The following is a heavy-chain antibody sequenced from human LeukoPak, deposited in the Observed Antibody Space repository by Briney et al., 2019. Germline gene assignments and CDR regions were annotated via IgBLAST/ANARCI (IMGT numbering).Heavy chain of an antibody. CDR3: AREYCGGDCYPYYFDY. D-gene: IGHD2-21*02. V-gene: IGHV1-46*01. Sequence: ASVKVSCKASGYTFTSYWIQWVRQAPGQGLEWVGLINPDGGSTAYAHRFQGRVIMTRDTSTSTAYMDLSSLRSEDTAVYYCAREYCGGDCYPYYFDYWGQGTLVTVSS. J-gene: IGHJ4*02. CDR2: INPDGGST. CDR1: GYTFTSYW.